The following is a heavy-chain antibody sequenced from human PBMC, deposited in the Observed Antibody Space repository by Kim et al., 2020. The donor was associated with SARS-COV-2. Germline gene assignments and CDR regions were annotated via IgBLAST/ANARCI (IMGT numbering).Heavy chain of an antibody. V-gene: IGHV1-46*01. J-gene: IGHJ3*02. CDR1: GYTFTSYY. D-gene: IGHD2-21*02. CDR2: INPSGGST. Sequence: ASVKVSCKASGYTFTSYYMHWVRQAPGQGLEWMGIINPSGGSTSYAQKFQGRVTMTRDTSTSTVYMELSSLRSEDTAVYYCATAYCGGDCYYDAFDIWGQGTMVTVSS. CDR3: ATAYCGGDCYYDAFDI.